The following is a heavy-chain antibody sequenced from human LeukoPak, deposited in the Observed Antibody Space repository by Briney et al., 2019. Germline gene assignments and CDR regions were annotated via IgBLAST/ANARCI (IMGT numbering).Heavy chain of an antibody. V-gene: IGHV3-53*01. CDR3: ARGRIRGYSYGYGY. D-gene: IGHD5-18*01. CDR1: GFTVSSNY. Sequence: GGSLRLSCAASGFTVSSNYMSWVRQAPGKGLEWVSVIYSGGSTYYADSVKGRFTISRDNSKNTLYLQMNSLRAADTAVYYCARGRIRGYSYGYGYWGQGTLVTVSS. CDR2: IYSGGST. J-gene: IGHJ4*02.